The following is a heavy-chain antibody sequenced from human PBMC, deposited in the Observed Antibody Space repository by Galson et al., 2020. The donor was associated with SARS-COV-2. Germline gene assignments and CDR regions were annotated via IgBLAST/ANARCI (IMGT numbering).Heavy chain of an antibody. D-gene: IGHD2-8*01. J-gene: IGHJ4*02. Sequence: GGSLRLSCAAFGVTFSNSVLSWVRQAPGKGLEWVSTISETGTIARYADSLKGRFTISRDNSNNMLYLQMSSLRAEATAIYYCAKHHNNEGGYWGQGTLVTVSS. CDR3: AKHHNNEGGY. V-gene: IGHV3-23*01. CDR2: ISETGTIA. CDR1: GVTFSNSV.